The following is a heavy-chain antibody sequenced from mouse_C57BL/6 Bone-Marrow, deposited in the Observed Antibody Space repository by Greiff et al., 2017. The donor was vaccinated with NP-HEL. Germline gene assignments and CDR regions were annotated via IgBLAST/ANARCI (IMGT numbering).Heavy chain of an antibody. J-gene: IGHJ4*01. CDR2: ILPGSGST. V-gene: IGHV1-9*01. D-gene: IGHD2-13*01. CDR3: SGGYGDLYYYARDG. CDR1: GYTFTGYW. Sequence: QVQLKQSGAELMKPGASVKLSCKATGYTFTGYWIEWVKQRPGHGLEWIGAILPGSGSTNYNEKFKGKATFTADTSSNTAYMQRSSLTTEDSAIYYGSGGYGDLYYYARDGWGQGPSVTASS.